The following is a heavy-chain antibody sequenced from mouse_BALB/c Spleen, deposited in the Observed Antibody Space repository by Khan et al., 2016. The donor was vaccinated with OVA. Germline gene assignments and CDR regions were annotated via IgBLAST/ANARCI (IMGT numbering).Heavy chain of an antibody. D-gene: IGHD2-14*01. J-gene: IGHJ4*01. CDR2: INPRSG. CDR3: ARRTTEYALDC. Sequence: QVQLKQSGAELARPGASVKMSCKASGYTFTSHTMHWIKQRPGQGLEWIGYINPRSGYNQKLNDKATLTADISSSTAYMQLSSLTSEDSAVYYCARRTTEYALDCWGQGTSVTVSS. CDR1: GYTFTSHT. V-gene: IGHV1-4*01.